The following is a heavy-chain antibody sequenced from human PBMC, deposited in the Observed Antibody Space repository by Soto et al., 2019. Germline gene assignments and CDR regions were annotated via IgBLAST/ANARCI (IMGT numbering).Heavy chain of an antibody. V-gene: IGHV4-39*01. CDR2: IYYSGST. CDR1: GGSISSSSYY. CDR3: ARHFSADLKWFDP. J-gene: IGHJ5*02. Sequence: NPSETLSLTSTASGGSISSSSYYWGWIRQPPGKGLEWIGSIYYSGSTYYNPSLKSRVTISVDTSKNQFSLKLSSVTAADTAVYYCARHFSADLKWFDPWGQVTLVTVSS. D-gene: IGHD3-3*02.